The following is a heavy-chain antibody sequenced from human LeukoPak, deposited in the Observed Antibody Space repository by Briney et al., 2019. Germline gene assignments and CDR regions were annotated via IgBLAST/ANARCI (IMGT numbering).Heavy chain of an antibody. CDR1: GFTFSNTW. Sequence: PGGSLRLSCAVSGFTFSNTWMSWVRQSPGKGLEWVGRIKSKTDGGTTDYAAPVKGRFTISRDDSKNTLYLQMNSLKTEDKAVYYCTTGLRGAVTNWGLGTLVTVSS. CDR2: IKSKTDGGTT. CDR3: TTGLRGAVTN. V-gene: IGHV3-15*01. D-gene: IGHD1-26*01. J-gene: IGHJ4*02.